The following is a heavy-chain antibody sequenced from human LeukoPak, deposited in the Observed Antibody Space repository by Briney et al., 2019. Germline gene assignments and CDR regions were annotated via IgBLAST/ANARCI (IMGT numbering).Heavy chain of an antibody. J-gene: IGHJ5*02. D-gene: IGHD3-10*01. Sequence: SETLSLTCTVSGGSISSYYWSWVRQPPGKGLEWIGEIYHSGSTNYNPSLKSRVTISVDKSKNEFFLKLTSVTAADTAVYFCARGGSGSYVVDPWGQGTLVIVSS. V-gene: IGHV4-34*01. CDR2: IYHSGST. CDR3: ARGGSGSYVVDP. CDR1: GGSISSYY.